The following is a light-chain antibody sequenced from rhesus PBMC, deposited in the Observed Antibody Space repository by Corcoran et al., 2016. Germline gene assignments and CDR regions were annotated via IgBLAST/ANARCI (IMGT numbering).Light chain of an antibody. CDR2: AAS. Sequence: DIQMTQSPSSLSASVGDKVTITCRASQGVSRWLAWYQQKPGKAPKLLVYAASSLQSGVPSRFSGSVSGTDYTLAISSLQPEDFASYYCQQGYKIPWTFGQGTKVEI. CDR1: QGVSRW. CDR3: QQGYKIPWT. V-gene: IGKV1-18*01. J-gene: IGKJ1*01.